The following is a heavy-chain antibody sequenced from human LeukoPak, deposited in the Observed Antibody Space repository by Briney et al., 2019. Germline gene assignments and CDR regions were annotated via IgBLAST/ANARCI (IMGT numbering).Heavy chain of an antibody. CDR1: GFTFSSFA. V-gene: IGHV3-23*01. Sequence: PGGSLRLSCAVSGFTFSSFAMNWVRQAPGKGLEWVSGISGSGGSTYYADSVKGRFTISRDNAKNSLYLQMNSLRAEDTAVYYCARVWGSGSYSEGDAFDIWGQGTMVTVSS. CDR3: ARVWGSGSYSEGDAFDI. CDR2: ISGSGGST. J-gene: IGHJ3*02. D-gene: IGHD3-10*01.